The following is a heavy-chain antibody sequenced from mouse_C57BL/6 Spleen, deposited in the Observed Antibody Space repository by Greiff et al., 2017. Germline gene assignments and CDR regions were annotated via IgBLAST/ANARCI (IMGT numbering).Heavy chain of an antibody. CDR1: GYAFSSYW. J-gene: IGHJ2*01. V-gene: IGHV1-80*01. CDR3: ARRGITTVVAPFDY. Sequence: VKLQQSGAELVKPGASVKISCKASGYAFSSYWMNWVKQRPGKGLEWIGQIYPGDGDTNYNGKFKGKATLTADKSSSTAYMQLSSLTSEDSAVYFCARRGITTVVAPFDYWGQGTTLTVSS. CDR2: IYPGDGDT. D-gene: IGHD1-1*01.